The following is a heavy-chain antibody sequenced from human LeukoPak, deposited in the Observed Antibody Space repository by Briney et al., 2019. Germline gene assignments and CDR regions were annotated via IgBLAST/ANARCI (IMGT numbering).Heavy chain of an antibody. J-gene: IGHJ4*02. V-gene: IGHV3-21*01. CDR2: ISSSSSYI. CDR3: ARDREAAGIAETYFDY. Sequence: GGSLRLSCAASGFAFSSYEMNWVRQAPGKGLEWVSSISSSSSYIYYADSVKGRFTISRDNAKNSLYLQMNSLSAEDTAVYYCARDREAAGIAETYFDYWGQGTLVTVSS. D-gene: IGHD6-13*01. CDR1: GFAFSSYE.